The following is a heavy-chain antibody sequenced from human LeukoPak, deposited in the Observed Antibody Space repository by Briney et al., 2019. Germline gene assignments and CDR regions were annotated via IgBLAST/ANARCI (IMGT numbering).Heavy chain of an antibody. J-gene: IGHJ4*02. CDR3: ARDNDYGVDY. D-gene: IGHD4-17*01. V-gene: IGHV3-21*01. CDR2: ISSSSSYR. CDR1: GFTYSGYS. Sequence: GGSLRLSCAASGFTYSGYSLNWVRQVPGKGLEWVSYISSSSSYRYYADSVKGRFTISRDNAKNSLYLQMDSLRAEDTAVYYCARDNDYGVDYWGQGTLATVSS.